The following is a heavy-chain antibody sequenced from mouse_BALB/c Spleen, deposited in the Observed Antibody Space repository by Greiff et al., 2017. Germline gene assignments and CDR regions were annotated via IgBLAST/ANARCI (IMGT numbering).Heavy chain of an antibody. D-gene: IGHD2-14*01. Sequence: VQLKESGPELVKPGASMKISCKASGYSFTGYTMNWVKQSHGKNLEWIGLINPYNGGTSYNQKFKGKATLTVDKSSSTAYMELRSLTSEDAAVYYCAKAYYGYDGAMDYWGQGTSVTVSS. CDR2: INPYNGGT. J-gene: IGHJ4*01. CDR1: GYSFTGYT. CDR3: AKAYYGYDGAMDY. V-gene: IGHV1-18*01.